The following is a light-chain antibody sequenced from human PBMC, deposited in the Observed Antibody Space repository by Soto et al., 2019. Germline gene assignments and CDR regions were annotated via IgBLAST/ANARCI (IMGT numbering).Light chain of an antibody. CDR3: QQSNRTPRT. CDR2: AAS. V-gene: IGKV1-39*01. J-gene: IGKJ1*01. Sequence: DIQMTQSPSSLSASVGDRVTITCRASQSISIYLNWYQQKSGKAPKLLIYAASSLQSGVPPRFSGSGSGTDFTLTISSLQPEDFATYYCQQSNRTPRTFGQGTKVDIK. CDR1: QSISIY.